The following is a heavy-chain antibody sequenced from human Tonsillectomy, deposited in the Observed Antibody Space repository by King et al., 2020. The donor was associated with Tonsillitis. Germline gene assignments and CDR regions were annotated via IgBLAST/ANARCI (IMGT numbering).Heavy chain of an antibody. V-gene: IGHV3-30*18. Sequence: VQLVESGRGVVQPGRSLRLSCAASGFTFSTYGMHWVRQAPDKGLEWVAVISYDGSNEYYADSMTGRFTFSRDNSKNTLYLRMNILRAEDTAVYYCAKCYDSSGYYSEYLDLWGRGTLVTVSS. D-gene: IGHD3-22*01. CDR2: ISYDGSNE. CDR1: GFTFSTYG. CDR3: AKCYDSSGYYSEYLDL. J-gene: IGHJ2*01.